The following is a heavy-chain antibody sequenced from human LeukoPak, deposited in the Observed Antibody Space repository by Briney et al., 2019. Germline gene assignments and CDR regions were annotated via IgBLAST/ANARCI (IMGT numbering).Heavy chain of an antibody. J-gene: IGHJ4*02. V-gene: IGHV3-33*01. Sequence: PGGSLRLSCAASGFTFNSYGMHWVRQAPGKGLEWVAIIWYDGSNKYYADSVKGRFTISRDNSKNTLYLQINSLRAEDTAVYYCARDECSDGSCYVFWGQGTLVTVSS. CDR1: GFTFNSYG. CDR3: ARDECSDGSCYVF. D-gene: IGHD2-15*01. CDR2: IWYDGSNK.